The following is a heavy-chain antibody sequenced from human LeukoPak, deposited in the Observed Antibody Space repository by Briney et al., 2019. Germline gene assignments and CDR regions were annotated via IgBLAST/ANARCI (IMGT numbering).Heavy chain of an antibody. D-gene: IGHD4-17*01. CDR1: GFTFSSYG. J-gene: IGHJ2*01. CDR3: AKEATVTDWYFDL. Sequence: GGSLRLSCAASGFTFSSYGMHWVRQAPGKGLEWVAVISYDGSNKYYADSVKGRFTISRDNSKNTLYLQMNSLRADDTAVYYCAKEATVTDWYFDLWGRGTLVTVSS. CDR2: ISYDGSNK. V-gene: IGHV3-30*18.